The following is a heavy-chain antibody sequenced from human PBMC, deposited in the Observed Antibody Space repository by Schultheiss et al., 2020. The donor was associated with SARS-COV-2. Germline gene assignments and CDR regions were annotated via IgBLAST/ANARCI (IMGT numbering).Heavy chain of an antibody. V-gene: IGHV3-7*03. D-gene: IGHD1-20*01. Sequence: GGSLRLSCAASGFTFSSYWMSWVRQAPGKGLEWVANINQDGSEKYYVDSVKGRFAVSRDNARDSLYLQMNNLRAEDTAVYYCARALNWNAPDAFDIWGQGTMVTVSS. CDR2: INQDGSEK. CDR1: GFTFSSYW. CDR3: ARALNWNAPDAFDI. J-gene: IGHJ3*02.